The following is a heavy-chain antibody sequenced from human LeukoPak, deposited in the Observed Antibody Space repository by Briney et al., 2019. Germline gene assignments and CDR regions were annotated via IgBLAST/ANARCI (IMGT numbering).Heavy chain of an antibody. CDR2: IKQDGSEK. J-gene: IGHJ6*03. D-gene: IGHD2-8*01. V-gene: IGHV3-7*01. CDR1: GFTFSSYW. CDR3: ARLGSNYYYYMDV. Sequence: PGGSLGLSCAASGFTFSSYWMSWVRQAPGKGLEWVANIKQDGSEKYYVDSVKSRFTISRDNAKNSLYLQMNSLRAEDTAVYYCARLGSNYYYYMDVWGKGTTVTVSS.